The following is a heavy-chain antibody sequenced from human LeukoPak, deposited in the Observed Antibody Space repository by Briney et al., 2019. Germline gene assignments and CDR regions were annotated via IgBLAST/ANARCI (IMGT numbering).Heavy chain of an antibody. CDR3: AKDLVAFRVTAIPFDY. CDR1: GFTFSSYG. J-gene: IGHJ4*02. Sequence: GGSLRLSCAASGFTFSSYGMHWVRQAPGKGLEWVAVISYDGSNKYYADSAKGRFTISRDNSKNTLYLQMNSLRAEDTAVYYCAKDLVAFRVTAIPFDYWGQGTLVTVSS. V-gene: IGHV3-30*18. D-gene: IGHD2-21*02. CDR2: ISYDGSNK.